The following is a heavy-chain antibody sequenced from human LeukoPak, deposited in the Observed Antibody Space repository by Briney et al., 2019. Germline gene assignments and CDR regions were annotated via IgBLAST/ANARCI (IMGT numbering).Heavy chain of an antibody. Sequence: SETLSLTCAVYGGSFSGYYWSWIRQPAGKGLEWMGRIFTSGSTTYNPSLKSRVTMSIDTSKNQFSLKLTSVTAADTAVYYCARCLYYYDTTGYHNCFDPWGQGTLVTASS. V-gene: IGHV4-59*10. D-gene: IGHD3-22*01. CDR2: IFTSGST. J-gene: IGHJ5*02. CDR1: GGSFSGYY. CDR3: ARCLYYYDTTGYHNCFDP.